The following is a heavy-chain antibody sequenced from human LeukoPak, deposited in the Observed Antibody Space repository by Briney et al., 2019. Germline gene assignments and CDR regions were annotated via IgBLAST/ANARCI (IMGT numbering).Heavy chain of an antibody. D-gene: IGHD2-2*01. CDR2: IYISGST. CDR3: ARDGGVVVPAAPAVFDV. Sequence: SETLSLTCTVSGGSISDYYWSWIRQPAGKGLEWIGRIYISGSTNYNPSLKSRVTMSTDTSKNQFSLKLSSVTAADTAVYYCARDGGVVVPAAPAVFDVWGQGTMVTVSS. CDR1: GGSISDYY. J-gene: IGHJ3*01. V-gene: IGHV4-4*07.